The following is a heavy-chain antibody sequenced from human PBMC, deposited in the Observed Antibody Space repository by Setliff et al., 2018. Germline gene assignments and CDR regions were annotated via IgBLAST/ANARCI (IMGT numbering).Heavy chain of an antibody. CDR3: ARTQVVPAATYSIDY. CDR1: GFTFRSYS. D-gene: IGHD2-2*01. V-gene: IGHV3-48*01. Sequence: PGGSLRLSCAASGFTFRSYSMNWVRQAPGKGLEWVSYISSSSSTIYYADSVKGRFTISRDNAKSLLYLQMNSLRAEDTAVYYCARTQVVPAATYSIDYWGQGTLVTVSS. CDR2: ISSSSSTI. J-gene: IGHJ4*02.